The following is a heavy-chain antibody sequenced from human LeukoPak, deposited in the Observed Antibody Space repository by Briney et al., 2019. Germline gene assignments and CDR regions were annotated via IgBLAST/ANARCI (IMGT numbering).Heavy chain of an antibody. CDR1: GASISSGTW. Sequence: SETLSLTCAVSGASISSGTWWSWVRQPPEKGLEWLGDIFHSGSTHYNPSLKSRVAMSVDRSRNQFSLRLNSVTAADTAVYYCAKGEDYGSGTVHFAPWGQGTLVTVSS. D-gene: IGHD3-10*01. J-gene: IGHJ5*02. CDR2: IFHSGST. V-gene: IGHV4-4*02. CDR3: AKGEDYGSGTVHFAP.